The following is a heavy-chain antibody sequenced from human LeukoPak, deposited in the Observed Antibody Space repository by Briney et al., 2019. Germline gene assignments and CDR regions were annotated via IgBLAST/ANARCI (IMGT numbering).Heavy chain of an antibody. CDR1: DDFITFYY. CDR2: IYTSGST. Sequence: AEMLSATTVSADDFITFYYCCLIQQPARKLLPCSGRIYTSGSTNYNPSLKSRVTMSVDTSKNQFSLKRSSVTAADTAVYYCARAGAMVRGVMSAFGIWGQGTMVTVSS. V-gene: IGHV4-4*07. J-gene: IGHJ3*02. CDR3: ARAGAMVRGVMSAFGI. D-gene: IGHD3-10*01.